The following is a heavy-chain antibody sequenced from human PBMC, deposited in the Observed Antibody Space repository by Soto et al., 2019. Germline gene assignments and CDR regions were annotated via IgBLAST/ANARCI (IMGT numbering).Heavy chain of an antibody. J-gene: IGHJ5*02. CDR2: MNPNSGHT. V-gene: IGHV1-8*01. Sequence: QVQLVQSGAEVKKPGASVKVSCKASGYTFTSHDINWMRQTTGQGLEWMGWMNPNSGHTNYAQKVHGRVTKTRDTSISTAYMELTNLRSEDTAIYYCASDMSTTWGQGTLVTVSS. CDR1: GYTFTSHD. CDR3: ASDMSTT. D-gene: IGHD2-2*01.